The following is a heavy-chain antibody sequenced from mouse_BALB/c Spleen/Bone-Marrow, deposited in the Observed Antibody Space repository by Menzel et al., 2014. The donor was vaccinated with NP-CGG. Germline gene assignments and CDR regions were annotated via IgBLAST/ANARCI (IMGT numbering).Heavy chain of an antibody. Sequence: VQLKESGPELVKPGASVKISCKASGYSFTGYYMHWVKRSHGNSLDWIGYIYPYNGVPSYNQKFKGKATLTVDKSSSTAYMELRSLTSDDSAVYYCESRGEYFDVWGAGTTVTVSS. CDR2: IYPYNGVP. CDR3: ESRGEYFDV. J-gene: IGHJ1*01. CDR1: GYSFTGYY. V-gene: IGHV1-31*01.